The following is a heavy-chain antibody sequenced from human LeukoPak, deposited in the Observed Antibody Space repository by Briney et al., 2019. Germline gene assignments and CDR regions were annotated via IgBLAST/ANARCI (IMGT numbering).Heavy chain of an antibody. CDR1: GGPFSGYY. J-gene: IGHJ6*02. CDR3: ARARGGSSGDDYYYGIDV. D-gene: IGHD4-17*01. V-gene: IGHV4-34*01. CDR2: INQSGNT. Sequence: PSETLSLTCVVYGGPFSGYYWSWIRQSPGKGLEWIGEINQSGNTNYNPSLKSRVTISIDTSKNQFSLKVTCVTAGDTAVHYCARARGGSSGDDYYYGIDVWGQGTTGTVSS.